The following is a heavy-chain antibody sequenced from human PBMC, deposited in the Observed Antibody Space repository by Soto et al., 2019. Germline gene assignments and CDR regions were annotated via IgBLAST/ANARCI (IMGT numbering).Heavy chain of an antibody. J-gene: IGHJ6*02. CDR1: GFTFDDYA. V-gene: IGHV3-9*01. Sequence: EVQLVESGGGLVQPGRSLRLSCAASGFTFDDYAMHWVRQTPGKGLEWVSGITWNSGTIGYADSVKGRFTISRDNGKNSLYLQMNSLRPEDTALYYCAKKHYGSAIYGMDVWGQGTTVTVSS. CDR3: AKKHYGSAIYGMDV. D-gene: IGHD3-10*01. CDR2: ITWNSGTI.